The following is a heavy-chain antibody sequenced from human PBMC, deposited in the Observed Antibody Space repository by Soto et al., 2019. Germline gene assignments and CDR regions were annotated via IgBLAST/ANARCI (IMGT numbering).Heavy chain of an antibody. CDR2: IIPIFGTA. Sequence: QVQLVQSGAEVKKPGTSMKVSCKASGGTFSSYAISWVRQAPGQGLEWMGGIIPIFGTANYAQKFQGRVTITADESTSTAYMELSSLRSEDTAVYYCARGIAATGTVYYYYGMDVWGQGTTVTVSS. CDR1: GGTFSSYA. D-gene: IGHD6-13*01. CDR3: ARGIAATGTVYYYYGMDV. V-gene: IGHV1-69*01. J-gene: IGHJ6*02.